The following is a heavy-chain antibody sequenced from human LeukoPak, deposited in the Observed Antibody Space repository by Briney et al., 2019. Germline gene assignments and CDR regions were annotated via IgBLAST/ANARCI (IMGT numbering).Heavy chain of an antibody. V-gene: IGHV4-59*01. CDR1: GGSISSYY. CDR2: IYYSGST. CDR3: ASGVDSSVDY. Sequence: ASETLSLTCTVSGGSISSYYWSWIRQPPGKGLEWIGYIYYSGSTNYNPSLKSRVTISVDTSKNQFSLKLSSVTAADTAVYYCASGVDSSVDYWGQGTLVTVSS. D-gene: IGHD5-12*01. J-gene: IGHJ4*02.